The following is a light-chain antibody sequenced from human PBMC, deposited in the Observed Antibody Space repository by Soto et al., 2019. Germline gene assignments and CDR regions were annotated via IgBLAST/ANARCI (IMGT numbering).Light chain of an antibody. CDR1: QTVTSN. J-gene: IGKJ1*01. CDR3: QQYNNWPRT. CDR2: GAS. V-gene: IGKV3-15*01. Sequence: EIMLKQSPGTLSLSPGERATLSCGASQTVTSNYLAWYQQKPGQAPRLLIYGASTRATGIPARFSGSGSGTEFTLTISSLQSEDFAVYYCQQYNNWPRTFGQGTKVDIK.